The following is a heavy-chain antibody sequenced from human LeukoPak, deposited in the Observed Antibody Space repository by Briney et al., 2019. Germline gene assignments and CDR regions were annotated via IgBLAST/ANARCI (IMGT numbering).Heavy chain of an antibody. V-gene: IGHV3-23*01. D-gene: IGHD4-23*01. Sequence: TGGSLRLSCAASGFTFSSFAMSWVRQAPGKGLKWVSAISGSGGGTYYADSVKGRFTISRDNSKNTLYLQMNSLRADDTAVYYCAKDRTAVVTLDAFDIWGQGTMVTVSS. CDR3: AKDRTAVVTLDAFDI. J-gene: IGHJ3*02. CDR1: GFTFSSFA. CDR2: ISGSGGGT.